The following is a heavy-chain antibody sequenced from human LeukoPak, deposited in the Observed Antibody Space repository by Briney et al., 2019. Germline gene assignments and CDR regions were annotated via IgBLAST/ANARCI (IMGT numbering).Heavy chain of an antibody. CDR2: IKQDGNEK. D-gene: IGHD3-22*01. V-gene: IGHV3-7*01. CDR1: GFTFSSYG. CDR3: ARDLYRIVVVPHYFDY. J-gene: IGHJ4*02. Sequence: GGSLRLSCAASGFTFSSYGMHWVRQAPGKGLEWVANIKQDGNEKYYVDSVKGRFTISRDNAKNSLYLQMNSLRAEDTAMYYCARDLYRIVVVPHYFDYWGQGTLVTVSS.